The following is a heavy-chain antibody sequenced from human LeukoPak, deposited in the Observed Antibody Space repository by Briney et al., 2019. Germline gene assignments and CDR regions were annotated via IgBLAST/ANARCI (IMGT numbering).Heavy chain of an antibody. Sequence: PSETLSLTCTVSGGSISSYYWSWIRQPPGKGLEWIGYIYYSGSTNYNPSLKSRVTISVDTSKNQFSLKLSPVTAADTAVYYCANQVVPADWFDPWGQGTLVTVSS. V-gene: IGHV4-59*01. CDR2: IYYSGST. J-gene: IGHJ5*02. CDR1: GGSISSYY. D-gene: IGHD2-15*01. CDR3: ANQVVPADWFDP.